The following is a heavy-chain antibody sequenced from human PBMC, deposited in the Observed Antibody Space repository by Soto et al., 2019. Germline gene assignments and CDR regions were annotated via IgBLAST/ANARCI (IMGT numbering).Heavy chain of an antibody. CDR1: GFMFEHYA. Sequence: EVQLLESGGDLVQPGGSLRLTCRTSGFMFEHYAMSWVRQAPGKGLEWGSTISGNGENTHYAGSVRGRFTISRDNSKTPVYLQMNSLGVEDTAVYYCAKPGGTPTTNFDFWGLGTLVTVAS. J-gene: IGHJ4*02. D-gene: IGHD1-1*01. V-gene: IGHV3-23*01. CDR3: AKPGGTPTTNFDF. CDR2: ISGNGENT.